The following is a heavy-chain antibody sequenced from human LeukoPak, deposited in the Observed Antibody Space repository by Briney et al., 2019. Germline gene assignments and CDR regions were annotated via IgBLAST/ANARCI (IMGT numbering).Heavy chain of an antibody. Sequence: GGSLRLSCAASGFTFSRYNMNWVRQAPGKGLEWVSSISSSSSYIYYADSVKGRFTISRDNAKNSLYLQMNSLRAEDTAVYYCAVLGITMIGGVWGKGTTVTISS. D-gene: IGHD3-10*02. CDR1: GFTFSRYN. CDR3: AVLGITMIGGV. J-gene: IGHJ6*04. V-gene: IGHV3-21*01. CDR2: ISSSSSYI.